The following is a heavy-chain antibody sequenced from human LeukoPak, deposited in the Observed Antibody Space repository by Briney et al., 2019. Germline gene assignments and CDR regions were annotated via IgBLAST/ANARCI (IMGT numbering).Heavy chain of an antibody. D-gene: IGHD5-12*01. CDR2: ISSSSSYI. J-gene: IGHJ6*03. CDR1: GFTFSSYG. Sequence: GGSLRLSCAASGFTFSSYGMHWVRQAPGKGLEWVSSISSSSSYIYYADSVKGRFTISRDNAKNSLYLQMNSLRAEDTAVYYCARDSRGMWLRLIRYYYYYYMDVWGKGTTVTVSS. V-gene: IGHV3-21*01. CDR3: ARDSRGMWLRLIRYYYYYYMDV.